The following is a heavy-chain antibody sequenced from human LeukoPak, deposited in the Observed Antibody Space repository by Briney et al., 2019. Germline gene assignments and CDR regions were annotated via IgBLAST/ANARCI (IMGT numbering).Heavy chain of an antibody. CDR3: AKAHGFMVRGVISFDY. D-gene: IGHD3-10*01. V-gene: IGHV3-23*01. Sequence: GGSLRLSCAASGFTFSSYAMSWVRQAPGKGLEWVSVISGSGGSTYYADSVKGRFTISRDNSKNTLYLQMNSLRAEDTAVYYCAKAHGFMVRGVISFDYRGQGTLVTVSS. CDR1: GFTFSSYA. CDR2: ISGSGGST. J-gene: IGHJ4*02.